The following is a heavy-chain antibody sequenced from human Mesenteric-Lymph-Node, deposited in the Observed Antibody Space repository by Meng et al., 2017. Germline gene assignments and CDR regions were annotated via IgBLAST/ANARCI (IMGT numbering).Heavy chain of an antibody. D-gene: IGHD2-15*01. V-gene: IGHV5-51*01. CDR2: IDPGDSDT. CDR1: GYSFTSYW. Sequence: GESLKISCKGSGYSFTSYWIGWVRQMPGKGLEWMGLIDPGDSDTRYSPSFQGQVIISADKSISTAYLQWSSLKASDTAIYYCARRFCSVGSCYVDYWGQGTLVTVSS. J-gene: IGHJ4*02. CDR3: ARRFCSVGSCYVDY.